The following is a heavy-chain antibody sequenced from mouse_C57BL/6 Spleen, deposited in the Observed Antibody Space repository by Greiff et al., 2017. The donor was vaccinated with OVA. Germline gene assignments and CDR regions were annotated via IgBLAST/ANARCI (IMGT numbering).Heavy chain of an antibody. CDR1: GFTFSDAW. CDR3: TRMNSNYDYYAMDY. V-gene: IGHV6-6*01. D-gene: IGHD2-5*01. CDR2: IRNKANNHAT. Sequence: EVKVEESGGGLVQPGGSMKLSCAASGFTFSDAWMDWVRQSPEKGLEWVADIRNKANNHATYYAESVKGRFTISSNDSKSSVYLQMNSLRAEDTGIYYCTRMNSNYDYYAMDYWGQGTSVTVSS. J-gene: IGHJ4*01.